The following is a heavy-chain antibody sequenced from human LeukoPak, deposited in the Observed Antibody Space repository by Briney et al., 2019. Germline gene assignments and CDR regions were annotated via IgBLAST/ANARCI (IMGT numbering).Heavy chain of an antibody. CDR2: IADSGST. V-gene: IGHV4-59*08. D-gene: IGHD2-2*01. CDR1: GGSISSFY. Sequence: SETLSLTCTVSGGSISSFYWSWIRQPPGKGLEWIGYIADSGSTNYNPSLKSRVTISVDTSKNQFSLKLTSVTAADTAVYYCARRPGTRFDPWGQGTLVTVSS. CDR3: ARRPGTRFDP. J-gene: IGHJ5*02.